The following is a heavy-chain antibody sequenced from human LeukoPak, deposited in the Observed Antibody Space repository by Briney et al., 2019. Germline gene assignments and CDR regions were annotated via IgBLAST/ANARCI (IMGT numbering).Heavy chain of an antibody. D-gene: IGHD6-19*01. J-gene: IGHJ4*02. V-gene: IGHV1-18*01. CDR1: GYTFATYG. CDR3: AREVRERGTAMAGETDY. CDR2: IRGYNT. Sequence: ASVNVSCKTSGYTFATYGISWVRQAPGKGLEWMGWIRGYNTNYAQHFQGRVTMTTDTSTSTAYVELRSLRSDDTAVYYCAREVRERGTAMAGETDYWGQGTLVTVSS.